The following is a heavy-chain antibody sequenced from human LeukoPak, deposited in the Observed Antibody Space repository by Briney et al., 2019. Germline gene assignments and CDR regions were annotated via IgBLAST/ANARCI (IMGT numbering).Heavy chain of an antibody. CDR3: ARSVIPGDAFDI. V-gene: IGHV4-61*01. CDR2: IYYSGST. J-gene: IGHJ3*02. D-gene: IGHD3-16*02. Sequence: SETLSLTCTVSGGSFSSGSYYWSWIRQPPGKGLEWIGYIYYSGSTNYNPSLKSRVTISVDTSKNQFSLKLSSVTAADTAVYYCARSVIPGDAFDIWGQGTMVTVSS. CDR1: GGSFSSGSYY.